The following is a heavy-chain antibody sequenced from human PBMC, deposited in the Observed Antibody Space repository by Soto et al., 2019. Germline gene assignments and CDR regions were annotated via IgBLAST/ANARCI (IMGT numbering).Heavy chain of an antibody. D-gene: IGHD5-18*01. CDR3: AHTTSIQLTRFWFDP. J-gene: IGHJ5*02. CDR1: GFSLSTSGVG. V-gene: IGHV2-5*01. CDR2: IYWNDDK. Sequence: QITLKESGPTLVKPTQTLTLTCTFSGFSLSTSGVGVGWIRQPPGKALEWLALIYWNDDKRYSPSLKSRLTITKDTSKNQVVLTMTNMDPVDTATYYCAHTTSIQLTRFWFDPWGQGTLVTVSS.